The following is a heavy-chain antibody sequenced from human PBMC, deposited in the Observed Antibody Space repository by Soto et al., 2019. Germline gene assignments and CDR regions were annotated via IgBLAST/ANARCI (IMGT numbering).Heavy chain of an antibody. J-gene: IGHJ6*02. V-gene: IGHV1-69*04. CDR2: IIPFLDIA. CDR3: ARDRLVHNFGPHNYYYGLDV. CDR1: GGTFSSNT. Sequence: SVKVSCKASGGTFSSNTFSWVRQAPGQGLEWMGRIIPFLDIANYAQKFQGRVTITADKSTSTVYMELSSLRSEDTAVYYCARDRLVHNFGPHNYYYGLDVWGQGTTVTVSS. D-gene: IGHD6-6*01.